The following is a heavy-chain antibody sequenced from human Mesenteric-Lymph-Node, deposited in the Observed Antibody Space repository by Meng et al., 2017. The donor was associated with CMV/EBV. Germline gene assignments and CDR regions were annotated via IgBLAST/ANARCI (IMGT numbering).Heavy chain of an antibody. J-gene: IGHJ5*02. CDR3: ARLFHWFDP. CDR2: INHSGST. Sequence: SETLSLTCAVYGGSFSGYYWSWIRQPPGKGLEWIGEINHSGSTNYNPSLKSRVTISVDTSKNQFSLKLSSVTAADTAVYYCARLFHWFDPWGLGTLVTVSS. D-gene: IGHD3-3*01. CDR1: GGSFSGYY. V-gene: IGHV4-34*01.